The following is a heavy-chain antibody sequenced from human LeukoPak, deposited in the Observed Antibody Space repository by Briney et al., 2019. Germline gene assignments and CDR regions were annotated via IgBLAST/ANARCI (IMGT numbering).Heavy chain of an antibody. J-gene: IGHJ5*02. V-gene: IGHV3-20*01. Sequence: PGGSLRLSCAASGFTFDDYGMSWVRQAPGKGLEWVSGINWNGGSTGYADSVKGRFTISRDNAKNSLYLQMNSLRAEDTALYHWARDGYDILTGSQGWFDPWGQGTLVTVSS. CDR1: GFTFDDYG. CDR3: ARDGYDILTGSQGWFDP. D-gene: IGHD3-9*01. CDR2: INWNGGST.